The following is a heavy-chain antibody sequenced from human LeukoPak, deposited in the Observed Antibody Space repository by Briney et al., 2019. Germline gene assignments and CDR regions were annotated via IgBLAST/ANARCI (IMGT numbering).Heavy chain of an antibody. CDR3: ASVVATGGY. V-gene: IGHV1-2*02. J-gene: IGHJ4*02. Sequence: ASVKVSCTASGYXFTGYYIHWVRQAPGQGLEWMGLINPNSGDTNYAQNFQGRVTMTRDTSISTAYMELSRLTSDDTAVYYCASVVATGGYWGQGTLVTVSS. CDR2: INPNSGDT. D-gene: IGHD5-12*01. CDR1: GYXFTGYY.